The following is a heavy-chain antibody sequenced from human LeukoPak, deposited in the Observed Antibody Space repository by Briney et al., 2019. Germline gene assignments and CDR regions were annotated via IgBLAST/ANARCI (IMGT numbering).Heavy chain of an antibody. CDR3: AKDTIMITFGGVISTYFTNYYYYYMDV. D-gene: IGHD3-16*02. Sequence: PGGSLRLSCAASGFTFSSYAMSWVRQAPGEGLEWVSAISGSGGSTYYADSVKGRFTISRDNSKNTLYLQMNSLGAEDTAVYYCAKDTIMITFGGVISTYFTNYYYYYMDVWGKGTTVTVSS. CDR2: ISGSGGST. CDR1: GFTFSSYA. V-gene: IGHV3-23*01. J-gene: IGHJ6*03.